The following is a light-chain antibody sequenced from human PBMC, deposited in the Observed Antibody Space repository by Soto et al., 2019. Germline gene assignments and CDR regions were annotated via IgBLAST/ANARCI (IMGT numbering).Light chain of an antibody. CDR2: GAS. CDR1: QSVSSN. Sequence: IVLTQSPATLSVSPGERATLSCRASQSVSSNLAWYQQKPGQAPRLLIYGASTRATGIPARFSGSGSGTEFTLTISSLQSEDFAVYYCQQRRTFGQGTKVDIK. J-gene: IGKJ1*01. V-gene: IGKV3-15*01. CDR3: QQRRT.